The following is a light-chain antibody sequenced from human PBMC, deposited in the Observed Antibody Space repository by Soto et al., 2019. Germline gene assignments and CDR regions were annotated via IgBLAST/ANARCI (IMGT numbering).Light chain of an antibody. CDR2: DAS. V-gene: IGKV1-33*01. Sequence: IEMTQAPSSLSTPLVYRVTMTCQASQNINNYLNWYQQKPGRAPKLLIYDASNLEAGVPSRFRGSGSGTDFTFTISRLQPEDIATYYCQQYEKRNTFGQGTRLEIK. CDR1: QNINNY. J-gene: IGKJ5*01. CDR3: QQYEKRNT.